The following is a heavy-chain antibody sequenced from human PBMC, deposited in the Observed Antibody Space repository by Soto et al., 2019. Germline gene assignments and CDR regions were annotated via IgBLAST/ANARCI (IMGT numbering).Heavy chain of an antibody. Sequence: ASVKVSCKASGGTFSSYAISWVRQAPGQGLEWMGGIIPIFGTANYAQKFQGRVTITADESTSTAYMELSSLRSEDTAVYYCARDEGSTGGYSSSWEKGREAFDICG. D-gene: IGHD6-13*01. CDR3: ARDEGSTGGYSSSWEKGREAFDI. J-gene: IGHJ3*02. CDR2: IIPIFGTA. V-gene: IGHV1-69*13. CDR1: GGTFSSYA.